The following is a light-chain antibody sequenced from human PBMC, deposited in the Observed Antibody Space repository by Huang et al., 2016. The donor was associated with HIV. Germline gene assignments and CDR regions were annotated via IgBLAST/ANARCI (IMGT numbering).Light chain of an antibody. CDR3: QQYDSLYT. V-gene: IGKV1-33*01. Sequence: IQMTQSPASLSAYVGDRVTISCQANQEIRSYLNWYQQKPGKAPRLLIYGASNLQAGVPARFSGNVSGTDFTITIGSLQSEDIATYYCQQYDSLYTFGQGTRLEIK. CDR2: GAS. CDR1: QEIRSY. J-gene: IGKJ2*01.